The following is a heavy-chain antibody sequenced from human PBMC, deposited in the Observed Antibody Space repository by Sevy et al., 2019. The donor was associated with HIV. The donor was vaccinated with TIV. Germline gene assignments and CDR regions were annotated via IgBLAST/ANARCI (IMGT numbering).Heavy chain of an antibody. D-gene: IGHD6-19*01. J-gene: IGHJ4*02. CDR3: AKDIDSSGYYYFDY. Sequence: GGSLRLSCAASGFSFSSYAMSWVRQAPGKGLEWVSGISGRGGSTYYADSVKGRFTITRDNAKNTLYLQKNSLRAEDTALYYCAKDIDSSGYYYFDYWGQGTLVTVSS. V-gene: IGHV3-23*01. CDR1: GFSFSSYA. CDR2: ISGRGGST.